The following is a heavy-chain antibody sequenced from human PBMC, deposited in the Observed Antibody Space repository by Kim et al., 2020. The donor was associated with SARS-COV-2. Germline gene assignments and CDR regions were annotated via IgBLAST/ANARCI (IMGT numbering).Heavy chain of an antibody. D-gene: IGHD6-13*01. CDR3: ARWEIAAHYYFDY. CDR1: GGSFSGYY. J-gene: IGHJ4*02. CDR2: INHSGST. V-gene: IGHV4-34*01. Sequence: SETLSLTCAVYGGSFSGYYWSWIRQPPGKGLEWIGEINHSGSTNYNPSLKSRVTISVDTSKNQFSLKLSSVTAAATAVYYCARWEIAAHYYFDYWGQGTLVTVSS.